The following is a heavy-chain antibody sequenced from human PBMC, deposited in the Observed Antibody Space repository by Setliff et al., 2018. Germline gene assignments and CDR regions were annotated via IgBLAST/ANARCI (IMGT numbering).Heavy chain of an antibody. J-gene: IGHJ4*02. D-gene: IGHD3-10*01. CDR1: GDSFSDW. Sequence: ETLSLTCAVYGDSFSDWVSWVRQAPGKGLEWLASINPHGSEKYYADSVKGRFTISRDNAKNSLSLQMNSLRTEDTAVYYCFGAGTCSYWGQGALVTVSS. V-gene: IGHV3-7*01. CDR2: INPHGSEK. CDR3: FGAGTCSY.